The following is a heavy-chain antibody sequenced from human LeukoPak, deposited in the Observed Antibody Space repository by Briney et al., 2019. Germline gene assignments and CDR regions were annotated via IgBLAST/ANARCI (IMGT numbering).Heavy chain of an antibody. V-gene: IGHV4-59*01. J-gene: IGHJ4*02. D-gene: IGHD1-26*01. CDR2: IYYSGST. Sequence: SETLSLTCTVSGGSISSYYWSWIRQPPGKGLEWIGYIYYSGSTYYNPSLESRVTILVDTSKNQFSLKLSSVTAADTAVYYCARMGNSGSYWGIFDYWGQGTLVTVSS. CDR1: GGSISSYY. CDR3: ARMGNSGSYWGIFDY.